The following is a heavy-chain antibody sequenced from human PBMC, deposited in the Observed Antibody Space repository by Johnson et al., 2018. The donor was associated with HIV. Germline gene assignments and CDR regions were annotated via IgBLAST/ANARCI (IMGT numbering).Heavy chain of an antibody. D-gene: IGHD1-14*01. J-gene: IGHJ3*02. CDR1: GFTFSSYG. Sequence: QEQLVESGGGVVQPGRSLRLSCAASGFTFSSYGMHWVRQAPGKGLEWVAVIWYDGSNKYYADSVKGRFTISRDNSKNTLYLQMNSLRAEDTAVYYCARDPDLDAFDIWGQGTMVTVSS. CDR2: IWYDGSNK. CDR3: ARDPDLDAFDI. V-gene: IGHV3-33*08.